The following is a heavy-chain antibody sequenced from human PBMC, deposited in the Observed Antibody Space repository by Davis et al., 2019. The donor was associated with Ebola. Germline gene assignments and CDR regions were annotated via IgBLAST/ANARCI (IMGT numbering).Heavy chain of an antibody. CDR2: IDKSGRT. Sequence: SETLSLTCTVSGDSISSNKYYWGWIRQPPGKGLEWIGTIDKSGRTNYNPSLNSRVTISVDSSKNQISLKLRSVTAADTAVYYCVRHGDWVAVAGLWGQGTLVTVSS. D-gene: IGHD6-19*01. CDR1: GDSISSNKYY. CDR3: VRHGDWVAVAGL. V-gene: IGHV4-39*01. J-gene: IGHJ4*02.